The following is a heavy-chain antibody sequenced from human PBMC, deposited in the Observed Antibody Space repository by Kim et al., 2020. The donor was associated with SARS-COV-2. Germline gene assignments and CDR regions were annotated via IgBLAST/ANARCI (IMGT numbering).Heavy chain of an antibody. D-gene: IGHD3-10*01. CDR1: GFTFSSYA. CDR3: ARNRDHYDSGSYYSGDSWFDP. J-gene: IGHJ5*02. V-gene: IGHV3-23*01. Sequence: GGSLRLSCAASGFTFSSYAMSWVRQAPGKGLEWVSTITGSTGSTHYADSVKGRFTISRDNSKNTLYLQMNSVGAEDTAVYYCARNRDHYDSGSYYSGDSWFDPWGQGTLVTVSS. CDR2: ITGSTGST.